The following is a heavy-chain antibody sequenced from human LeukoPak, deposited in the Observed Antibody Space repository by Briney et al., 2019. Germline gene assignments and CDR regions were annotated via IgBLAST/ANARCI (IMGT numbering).Heavy chain of an antibody. Sequence: GGSLRLSCAASGFTFSSYAMSWVRQAPGKGLEWVSAISGSGGSTYYADSVKGRLTISRDNSKNTLYLQMNSLRAEDTAVYYCAKDNIVVVPAAIEYFQHWGQGTLVTVSS. J-gene: IGHJ1*01. CDR2: ISGSGGST. CDR3: AKDNIVVVPAAIEYFQH. V-gene: IGHV3-23*01. CDR1: GFTFSSYA. D-gene: IGHD2-2*01.